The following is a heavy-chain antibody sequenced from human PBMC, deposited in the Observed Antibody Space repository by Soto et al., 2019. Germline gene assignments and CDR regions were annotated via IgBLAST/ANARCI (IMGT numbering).Heavy chain of an antibody. Sequence: ASVKVSCKASGGTFSSYAISWVRQAPGQGLEWMGGIIPIFGTANYAQKFQGRVTITADESTSTAYMELSSLRSEDTAVYYCARDLIAVAGNFDYWGQGTLVTVSS. J-gene: IGHJ4*02. CDR3: ARDLIAVAGNFDY. V-gene: IGHV1-69*13. D-gene: IGHD6-19*01. CDR1: GGTFSSYA. CDR2: IIPIFGTA.